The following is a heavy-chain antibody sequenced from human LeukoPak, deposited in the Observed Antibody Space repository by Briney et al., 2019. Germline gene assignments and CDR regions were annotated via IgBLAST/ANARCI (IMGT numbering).Heavy chain of an antibody. CDR3: AKGSYYYFDY. J-gene: IGHJ4*02. V-gene: IGHV3-23*01. Sequence: GGSLRLSCAASGFTFSGFGMNWVRQAPGKGLEWVSGISGSGVSTYYADSVRGRFTVSRDNSKKTLYLQMNTLRAEDTALYYCAKGSYYYFDYWGQGTLVTVSS. CDR1: GFTFSGFG. D-gene: IGHD1-26*01. CDR2: ISGSGVST.